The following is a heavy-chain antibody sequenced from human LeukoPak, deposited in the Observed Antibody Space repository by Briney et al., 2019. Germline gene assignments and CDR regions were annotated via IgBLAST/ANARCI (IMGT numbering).Heavy chain of an antibody. CDR3: ARVHDVWSGYNN. J-gene: IGHJ4*02. CDR1: GYTFTSYD. CDR2: MNPNSGNT. D-gene: IGHD3-3*01. V-gene: IGHV1-8*01. Sequence: ASVKVSCKASGYTFTSYDINWVRQATGQGLEWMGWMNPNSGNTGYAQKFQGRVTMTTDTSTSTAYMELRSLRSDDTAVYYCARVHDVWSGYNNWGQGTLVTVSS.